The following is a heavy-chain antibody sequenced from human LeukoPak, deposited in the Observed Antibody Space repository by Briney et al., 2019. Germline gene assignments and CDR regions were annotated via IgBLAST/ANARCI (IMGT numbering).Heavy chain of an antibody. J-gene: IGHJ5*02. CDR1: GFRFTDYY. CDR2: ISSTGNSI. CDR3: AKGGIREGCWFAH. Sequence: GGSLRLSCAATGFRFTDYYMSWIRQAPGKGLEWVAYISSTGNSIFYADSVKGRLTIARDHAKNSLSLQLNSLRPEGTAVYYCAKGGIREGCWFAHGGQGTLVTVSS. V-gene: IGHV3-11*01. D-gene: IGHD2/OR15-2a*01.